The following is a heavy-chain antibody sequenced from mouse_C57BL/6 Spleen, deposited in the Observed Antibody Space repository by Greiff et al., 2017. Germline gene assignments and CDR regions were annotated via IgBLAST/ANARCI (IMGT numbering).Heavy chain of an antibody. CDR3: SYGNSYFDY. CDR2: IDPSDSYT. D-gene: IGHD2-1*01. V-gene: IGHV1-69*01. Sequence: VQLQQPGAELVMPGASVKLSCKASGYTFTSYWMHWVKQRPGQGLEWIGEIDPSDSYTNYNQKFKGKSTLTVDKSSSTAYMQLSSLTSEDSAVYYCSYGNSYFDYWGRGTTHTVSS. J-gene: IGHJ2*01. CDR1: GYTFTSYW.